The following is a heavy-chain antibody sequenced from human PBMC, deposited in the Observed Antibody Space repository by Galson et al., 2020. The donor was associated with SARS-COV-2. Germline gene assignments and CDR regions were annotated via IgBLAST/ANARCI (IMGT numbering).Heavy chain of an antibody. CDR1: GGSISSSNW. V-gene: IGHV4-4*02. CDR3: ARRRGSYSPSFFDY. J-gene: IGHJ4*02. D-gene: IGHD1-26*01. Sequence: SETLSLTCAVSGGSISSSNWWSWVRQPPGKGLEWIGEIYHSGSTNYNPSLTSRVTISVDKSKNQFSLKLSSVTAADTAVYYCARRRGSYSPSFFDYWGQGTLVTVSS. CDR2: IYHSGST.